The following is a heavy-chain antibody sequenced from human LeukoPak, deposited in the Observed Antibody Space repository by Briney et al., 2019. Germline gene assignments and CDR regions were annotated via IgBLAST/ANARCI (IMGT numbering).Heavy chain of an antibody. Sequence: GGSLRLSCAAPGFTFSSYGMHWVRQAPGMGLEWVAVISYDGSNKYYADSVKGRFTISRDNSKNTLYLQMNSLRAEDTAVYYCASPIAAAGTFYFDYWGQGTLVTVSS. CDR2: ISYDGSNK. CDR3: ASPIAAAGTFYFDY. CDR1: GFTFSSYG. D-gene: IGHD6-13*01. V-gene: IGHV3-30*03. J-gene: IGHJ4*02.